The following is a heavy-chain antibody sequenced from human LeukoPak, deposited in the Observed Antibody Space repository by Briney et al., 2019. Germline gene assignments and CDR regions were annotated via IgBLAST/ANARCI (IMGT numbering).Heavy chain of an antibody. CDR3: ARGLGRYTFDI. V-gene: IGHV3-74*01. CDR1: GFTFSAYW. CDR2: LNTDGSDT. Sequence: PGGSLRLSCAASGFTFSAYWMHWVRQAPGKGLVWVSRLNTDGSDTRSADSVQGRFTISRDNAKNTLYLQMNSLRAEDTAVYYCARGLGRYTFDIWGQGTKVTVSS. J-gene: IGHJ3*02. D-gene: IGHD5-12*01.